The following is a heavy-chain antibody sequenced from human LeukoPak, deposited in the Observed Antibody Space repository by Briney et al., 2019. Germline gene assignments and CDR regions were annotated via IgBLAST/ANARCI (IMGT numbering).Heavy chain of an antibody. J-gene: IGHJ3*02. D-gene: IGHD3-9*01. V-gene: IGHV4-61*02. Sequence: SETLSPTCTVSGGSISSGSYYWSWIRQPAGKGLEWIGRIYTSGSTNYNPSLKSRVTISVDTSKNQFSLKLSSVTAADTAVYYCARPTTIDAFDIWGQGTMVTVSS. CDR2: IYTSGST. CDR3: ARPTTIDAFDI. CDR1: GGSISSGSYY.